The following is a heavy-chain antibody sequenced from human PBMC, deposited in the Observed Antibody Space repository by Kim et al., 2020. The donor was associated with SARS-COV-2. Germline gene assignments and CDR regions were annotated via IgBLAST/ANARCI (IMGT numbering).Heavy chain of an antibody. J-gene: IGHJ4*02. CDR1: GFTFSTYG. Sequence: GGSPRLSCAASGFTFSTYGMHWVRQAPGKGLEWVAVVSNDGSNKYYADSVKGRFTISRDNSKNTLYLQMNSLRAEDTAVYYCAKDQMGLGYIFDYWGQGTLVTVSS. CDR2: VSNDGSNK. D-gene: IGHD5-18*01. CDR3: AKDQMGLGYIFDY. V-gene: IGHV3-30*18.